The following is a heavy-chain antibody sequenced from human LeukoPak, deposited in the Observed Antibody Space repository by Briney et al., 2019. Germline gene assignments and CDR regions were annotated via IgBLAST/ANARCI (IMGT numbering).Heavy chain of an antibody. J-gene: IGHJ5*02. D-gene: IGHD4-11*01. CDR1: GFTFSSYA. Sequence: PGGSLRLSCAASGFTFSSYAMHWVRQAPGKGLEYVSAISSNGGSTYYANSVKGRFTISRDDSKNTLYLQMGSLRAEDMAVYYCARADYKGWFDPWGQGTLVTVS. CDR3: ARADYKGWFDP. V-gene: IGHV3-64*01. CDR2: ISSNGGST.